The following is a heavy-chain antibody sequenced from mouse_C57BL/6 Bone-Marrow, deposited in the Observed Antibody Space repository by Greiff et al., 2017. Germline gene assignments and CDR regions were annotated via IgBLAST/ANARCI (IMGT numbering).Heavy chain of an antibody. CDR3: ARGDYYYGSSSFAD. Sequence: QVQLQQPGAELVMPGASVKLSCKASGYTFTSYWMYWVKQRPGQGLEWIGEIDPSDSYPNYNQKFKGKSTLAVDKSSSTAYMQLSSLTSEDSAVYYCARGDYYYGSSSFADWGQGTLVTVSA. V-gene: IGHV1-69*01. D-gene: IGHD1-1*01. J-gene: IGHJ3*01. CDR1: GYTFTSYW. CDR2: IDPSDSYP.